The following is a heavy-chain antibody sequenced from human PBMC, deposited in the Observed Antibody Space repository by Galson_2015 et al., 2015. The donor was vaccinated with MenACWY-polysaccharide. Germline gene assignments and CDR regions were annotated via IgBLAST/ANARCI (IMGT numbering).Heavy chain of an antibody. CDR1: GFTFNNYP. D-gene: IGHD3-9*01. V-gene: IGHV3-9*01. CDR3: TKNTRYFDWFDAFGI. Sequence: SLRLSCAASGFTFNNYPMSWVRQAPGKGLEWVAGISWNSLNIDYADSVKGRFTISRDNAKNSLYLQMNSLRVEDTALYYCTKNTRYFDWFDAFGIWGQGTMVTVSS. CDR2: ISWNSLNI. J-gene: IGHJ3*02.